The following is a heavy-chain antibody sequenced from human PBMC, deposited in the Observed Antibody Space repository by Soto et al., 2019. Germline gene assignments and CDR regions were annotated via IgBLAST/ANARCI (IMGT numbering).Heavy chain of an antibody. CDR3: ARVRGDSSSWQYYYYYYGMDV. D-gene: IGHD6-13*01. V-gene: IGHV3-30-3*01. CDR1: GFTFSSYA. CDR2: ISYDGSNK. Sequence: GGSLRLSCAASGFTFSSYAMHWVRQAPGKGLEWVAVISYDGSNKYYADSVKGRFTISRDNSKNTLYLQMNSLRAEDTAVYYCARVRGDSSSWQYYYYYYGMDVWGQGTTVTVSS. J-gene: IGHJ6*02.